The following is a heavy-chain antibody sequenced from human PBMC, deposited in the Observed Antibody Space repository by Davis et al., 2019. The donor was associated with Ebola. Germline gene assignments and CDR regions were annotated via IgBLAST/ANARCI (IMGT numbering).Heavy chain of an antibody. D-gene: IGHD1/OR15-1a*01. CDR3: ARERTSKGGFDF. CDR2: IGPAADT. J-gene: IGHJ4*02. CDR1: GFTFSNYA. V-gene: IGHV3-13*01. Sequence: GESLKISCAASGFTFSNYAMHWVRQVTGKHLEWVSAIGPAADTYYPGPVKGRFTISRENAKNSLYLQMNSLRVEDTAVYYCARERTSKGGFDFWGRGTLVTVSS.